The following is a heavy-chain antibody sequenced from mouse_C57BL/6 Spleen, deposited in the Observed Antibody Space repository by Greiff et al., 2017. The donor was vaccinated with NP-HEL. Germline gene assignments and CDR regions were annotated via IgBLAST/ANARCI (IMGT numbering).Heavy chain of an antibody. CDR2: IYPGDGDT. Sequence: QVQLQQSGPELVKPGASVKISCKASGYAFSSSWMNWVKQRPGKGLEWIGRIYPGDGDTNYNGKFKGKATLTADKSSSTAYMQLSSLTSEDSAVYFCARKVTTVVESSYFDYWGQGTTLTVSS. V-gene: IGHV1-82*01. J-gene: IGHJ2*01. CDR1: GYAFSSSW. CDR3: ARKVTTVVESSYFDY. D-gene: IGHD1-1*01.